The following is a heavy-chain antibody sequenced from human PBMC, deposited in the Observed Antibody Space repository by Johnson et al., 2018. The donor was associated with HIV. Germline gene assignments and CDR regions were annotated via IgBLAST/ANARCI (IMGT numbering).Heavy chain of an antibody. J-gene: IGHJ3*02. CDR1: GFSVSSNY. CDR2: IYSGGST. Sequence: VQLVESGGGLIQPGGSLRLSCAASGFSVSSNYMSWVRQAPGKGLEWVSVIYSGGSTYYADSVKGRFTISRDNSKNTLYLQMNSLRAEDTAVYYCARARAGDAFDIWGQGTMVTVSS. V-gene: IGHV3-53*01. CDR3: ARARAGDAFDI. D-gene: IGHD6-13*01.